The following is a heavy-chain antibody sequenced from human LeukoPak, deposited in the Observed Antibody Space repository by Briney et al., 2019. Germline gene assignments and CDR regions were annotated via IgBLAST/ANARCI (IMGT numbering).Heavy chain of an antibody. CDR1: GFTFSSYA. J-gene: IGHJ4*02. Sequence: PGGSLRLSCAASGFTFSSYAMSWVRQAPGKGLEWVSGLSGSGGTTYYADSVKGRFTISRDNSKNTLYLQMNSLRAEDTAVYYCAKMHYFGSGSPDYWGQGTLVTVSS. CDR3: AKMHYFGSGSPDY. D-gene: IGHD3-10*01. V-gene: IGHV3-23*01. CDR2: LSGSGGTT.